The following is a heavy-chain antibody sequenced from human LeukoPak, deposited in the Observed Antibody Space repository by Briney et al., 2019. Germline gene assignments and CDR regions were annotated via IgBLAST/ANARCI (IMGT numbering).Heavy chain of an antibody. CDR3: AVYSSGWVFDY. V-gene: IGHV1-2*02. J-gene: IGHJ4*02. CDR2: INPNSGGT. CDR1: GYTSTGYY. D-gene: IGHD6-19*01. Sequence: ASVTVSFKASGYTSTGYYMHWVRQAPGQGLEWMGWINPNSGGTNYAQKFQGRVTMTRDTSISTAYMELSRLRSDDTAVYYCAVYSSGWVFDYWGQGTLVTVSS.